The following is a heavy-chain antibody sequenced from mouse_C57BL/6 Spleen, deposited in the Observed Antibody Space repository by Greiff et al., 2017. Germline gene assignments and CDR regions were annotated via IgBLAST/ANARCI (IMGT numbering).Heavy chain of an antibody. Sequence: QVQLQQPGAELVKPGASVKMSCKASGYTFTSYWITWVKQRPGQGLEWIGDIYPGSGSTNYNEKFKSKATLTVDTSSSTAYMQLSSLTSEDSAVYYCARLYDGPHYAMDYWGQGTSVTVSS. V-gene: IGHV1-55*01. CDR3: ARLYDGPHYAMDY. CDR2: IYPGSGST. CDR1: GYTFTSYW. D-gene: IGHD2-3*01. J-gene: IGHJ4*01.